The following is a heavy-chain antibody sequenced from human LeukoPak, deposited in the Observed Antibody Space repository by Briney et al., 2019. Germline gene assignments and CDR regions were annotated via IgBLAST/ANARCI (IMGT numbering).Heavy chain of an antibody. CDR3: ASPERYFDWPLDY. D-gene: IGHD3-9*01. V-gene: IGHV4-34*01. CDR2: INHSGST. CDR1: GXSFSGYY. Sequence: PSETLSLTCAVYGXSFSGYYWGWIRQPPGKGLEWIGEINHSGSTNYNPSLKSRVTISVDTSKNQFSLKLSSVTAADTAVYYCASPERYFDWPLDYWGQGTLVTVSS. J-gene: IGHJ4*02.